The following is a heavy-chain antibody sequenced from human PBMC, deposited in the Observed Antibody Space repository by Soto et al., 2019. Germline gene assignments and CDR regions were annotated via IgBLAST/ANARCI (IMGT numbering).Heavy chain of an antibody. CDR1: GGSFSGYY. CDR2: INHSGCT. Sequence: QVQLQQWGAGLLKPSETLSLTCAVCGGSFSGYYWSWIPQPPRKQLEWMWEINHSGCTNYNPALKSRVTISVITVKYQFCLKRTSVTAADTAVYYCAGVWSSSSWYRRGAFDIWCHRAMVTVSS. J-gene: IGHJ3*02. CDR3: AGVWSSSSWYRRGAFDI. D-gene: IGHD6-13*01. V-gene: IGHV4-34*01.